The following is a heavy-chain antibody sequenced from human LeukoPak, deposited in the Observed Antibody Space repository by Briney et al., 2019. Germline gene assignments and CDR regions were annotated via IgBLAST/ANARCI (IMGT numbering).Heavy chain of an antibody. CDR3: ARGGGSYTDYYYYYYMDV. D-gene: IGHD1-26*01. CDR2: IGAYNGHT. CDR1: GYTFTNYG. V-gene: IGHV1-18*01. J-gene: IGHJ6*03. Sequence: GASVKVSCKASGYTFTNYGITWVRQAPGQGLEWMGWIGAYNGHTNNAQKFQGRVTMTTDTSTNTAYMELRSLRSDDTAVYYCARGGGSYTDYYYYYYMDVWGKGTTVTVSS.